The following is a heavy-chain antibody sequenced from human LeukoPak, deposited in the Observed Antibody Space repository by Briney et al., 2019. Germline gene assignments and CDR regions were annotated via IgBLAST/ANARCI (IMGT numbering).Heavy chain of an antibody. Sequence: ASVKVSCEVSGYTLTELSMHWVRQAPGKGLEWMGGFDPEDGETIYAQKFQGRVTMTEDTSTDTAYMELSSLRSEDTAVYYCATGRGGSSWLYYWGQGTLVTVSS. D-gene: IGHD6-13*01. V-gene: IGHV1-24*01. CDR2: FDPEDGET. J-gene: IGHJ4*02. CDR1: GYTLTELS. CDR3: ATGRGGSSWLYY.